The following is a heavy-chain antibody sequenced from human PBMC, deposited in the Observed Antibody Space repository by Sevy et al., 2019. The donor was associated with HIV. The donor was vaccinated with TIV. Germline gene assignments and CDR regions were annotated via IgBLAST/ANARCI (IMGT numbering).Heavy chain of an antibody. CDR1: VFTFSSYA. D-gene: IGHD3-10*01. V-gene: IGHV3-23*01. J-gene: IGHJ4*02. CDR3: AKAYGSGSPPFD. CDR2: ISGSGGST. Sequence: GGSLRLSCAASVFTFSSYAMSWVRQAPGKGLKWVSTISGSGGSTYYADSVKGRFTISRDNSKNTGDLQMNSLRGEDTAVYYCAKAYGSGSPPFDWGQGTLVTVSS.